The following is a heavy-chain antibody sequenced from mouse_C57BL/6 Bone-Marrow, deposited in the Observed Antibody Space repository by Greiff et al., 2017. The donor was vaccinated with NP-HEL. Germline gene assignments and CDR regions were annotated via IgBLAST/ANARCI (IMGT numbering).Heavy chain of an antibody. V-gene: IGHV5-15*01. CDR2: ISNLAYSI. Sequence: EVKVVESGGSLVQPGGSLKLSCAASGFTFSDYGMAWVRQAPRKGPEWVAFISNLAYSIYYADTVTGRFTISRENAKNTLYLEMSSLRSEDTAMYYCARGYYGSSLYAMDYWGQGTSVTVSS. J-gene: IGHJ4*01. D-gene: IGHD1-1*01. CDR3: ARGYYGSSLYAMDY. CDR1: GFTFSDYG.